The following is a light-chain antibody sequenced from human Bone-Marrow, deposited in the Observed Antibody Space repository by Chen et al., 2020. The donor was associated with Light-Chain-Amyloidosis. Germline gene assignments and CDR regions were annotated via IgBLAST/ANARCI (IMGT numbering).Light chain of an antibody. V-gene: IGKV3-15*01. CDR2: AAS. Sequence: EIVMTQSPATLSVSPGERATLSCSASQSVSRNLAWYQQTPGQAPRLLINAASTRATGIPARFSGSGSGTEFTLTISSLQSEDFAVYYCQHYNNWPLAFGQGTRVEIK. CDR1: QSVSRN. CDR3: QHYNNWPLA. J-gene: IGKJ1*01.